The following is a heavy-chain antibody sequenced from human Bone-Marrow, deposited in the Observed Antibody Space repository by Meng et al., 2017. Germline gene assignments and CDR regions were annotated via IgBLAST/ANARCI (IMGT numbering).Heavy chain of an antibody. Sequence: QQGGAGLLRPSETLSLTCSVYGGSFSGYDCGWIRQPPGKGLEWIGKINHSGSTNYNPSLKSLVTISVDKSKNQFSLKLSSVTAADTAEYYCAIEYSSGIDYWGQGTLVTVSS. V-gene: IGHV4-34*01. CDR2: INHSGST. D-gene: IGHD6-19*01. CDR1: GGSFSGYD. CDR3: AIEYSSGIDY. J-gene: IGHJ4*02.